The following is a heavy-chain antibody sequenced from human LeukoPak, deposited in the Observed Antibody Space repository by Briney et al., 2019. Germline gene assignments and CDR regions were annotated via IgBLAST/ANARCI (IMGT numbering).Heavy chain of an antibody. CDR2: IYYSGST. CDR1: GGSISSYY. CDR3: ARVRGGDYYAGWFDP. Sequence: RTSETLSLTCTVSGGSISSYYWSWIRQPPGKGLEWIGYIYYSGSTNYNPSLKSRVTISVDTSKNQFSLKLSSVTAADTAVYYCARVRGGDYYAGWFDPWGQGTLVTVSS. D-gene: IGHD2-21*01. J-gene: IGHJ5*02. V-gene: IGHV4-59*01.